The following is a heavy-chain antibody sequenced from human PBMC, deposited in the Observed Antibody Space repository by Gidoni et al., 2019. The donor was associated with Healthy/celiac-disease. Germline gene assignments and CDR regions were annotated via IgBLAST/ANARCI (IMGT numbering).Heavy chain of an antibody. CDR3: ASARGASYYYDSSGYYLTGTDAFDI. CDR1: GFPVSSNY. V-gene: IGHV3-66*02. J-gene: IGHJ3*02. Sequence: EVQLVESGGGLVQPGGSLSLSCAASGFPVSSNYLSWVRQAPGKGLDGVSVIYSGGSTYYADSVKGRFTISRDNSKNTLYLQMNSLRAEDTAVYYCASARGASYYYDSSGYYLTGTDAFDIWGQGTMVTVSS. CDR2: IYSGGST. D-gene: IGHD3-22*01.